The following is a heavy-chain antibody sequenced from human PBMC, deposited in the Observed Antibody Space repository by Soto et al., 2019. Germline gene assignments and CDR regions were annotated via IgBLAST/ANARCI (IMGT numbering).Heavy chain of an antibody. D-gene: IGHD3-3*01. CDR1: GYTFTGYY. CDR3: ARDREGADTIFGVVIYYYGMDV. V-gene: IGHV1-2*02. CDR2: INPNSGGT. Sequence: ASVKVSCKASGYTFTGYYMHWVRQAPGQGLEWMGWINPNSGGTNYAHKFQGRVTMTRDTSISTAYMELSRLRSDEVAVYYCARDREGADTIFGVVIYYYGMDVWGEGTTVTVSS. J-gene: IGHJ6*04.